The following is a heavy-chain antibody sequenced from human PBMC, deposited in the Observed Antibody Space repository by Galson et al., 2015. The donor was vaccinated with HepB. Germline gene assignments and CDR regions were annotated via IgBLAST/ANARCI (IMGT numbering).Heavy chain of an antibody. J-gene: IGHJ3*02. Sequence: SLRLSCAASGFTVSSNYMSWVRQAPGKGLEWVSVIYSGGSTYYADSEKGRFTISRDNSKNTLYLQMNSLRAEDTAVYYCAREAGYYDSRGAFDIWGQGTMVTVSS. D-gene: IGHD3-22*01. CDR3: AREAGYYDSRGAFDI. CDR2: IYSGGST. V-gene: IGHV3-66*01. CDR1: GFTVSSNY.